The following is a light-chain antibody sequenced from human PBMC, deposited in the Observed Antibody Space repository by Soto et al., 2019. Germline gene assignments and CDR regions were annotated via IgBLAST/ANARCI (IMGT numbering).Light chain of an antibody. Sequence: QYALTQPASVSGSPGQSITISCTGTSRDVGGYNYVSWYQHHPGKAPKLLIYEVTYRPSGVSNRFSGSKSGNTASLTISGLQAEDEADYYCSSNTASSTYVFGTGTKLTVL. J-gene: IGLJ1*01. CDR2: EVT. CDR3: SSNTASSTYV. CDR1: SRDVGGYNY. V-gene: IGLV2-14*01.